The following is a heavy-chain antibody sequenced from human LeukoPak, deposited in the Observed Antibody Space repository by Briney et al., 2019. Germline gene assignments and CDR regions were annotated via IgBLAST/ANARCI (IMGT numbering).Heavy chain of an antibody. D-gene: IGHD5-18*01. Sequence: SQTLSLTCAISGDSVSSNSAAWNWIRQSPSRGLEWLGRTYYRSKWYNDYAVSVKSRITINPDTSKNQFSLQLNSVTPEDTAVYYCARGGGYSYGYYYYGMDVWGQGTTVTVSS. CDR3: ARGGGYSYGYYYYGMDV. V-gene: IGHV6-1*01. CDR1: GDSVSSNSAA. CDR2: TYYRSKWYN. J-gene: IGHJ6*02.